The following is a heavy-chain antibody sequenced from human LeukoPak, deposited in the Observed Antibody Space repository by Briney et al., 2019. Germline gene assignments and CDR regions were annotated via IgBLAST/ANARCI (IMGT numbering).Heavy chain of an antibody. CDR1: GGSIRSSSYY. V-gene: IGHV4-39*01. CDR2: IYYSGST. J-gene: IGHJ3*02. D-gene: IGHD2-15*01. Sequence: SETLSLTCTVSGGSIRSSSYYWGWIRQPPGKGLEWIGSIYYSGSTYYNPSLKSRVTISVDTSKNQFSLKLSSVTAADTAVYYCARQDGSGSGAFDIWGQGTMVTVSS. CDR3: ARQDGSGSGAFDI.